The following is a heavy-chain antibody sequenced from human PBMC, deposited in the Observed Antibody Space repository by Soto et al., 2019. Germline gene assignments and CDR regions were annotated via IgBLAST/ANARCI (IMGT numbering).Heavy chain of an antibody. CDR3: ARDLTAMVRIGFDY. CDR2: ISSSSSTI. Sequence: EVQLVESGGGLVQPGGSLRLSCAASGFTFSSYSMNWVRQAPGKGLEWVSYISSSSSTIYYADSVKGRFTISRDNAKNSLYLQMNSLREEDTAVYYCARDLTAMVRIGFDYWGQGTLVTVSS. J-gene: IGHJ4*02. CDR1: GFTFSSYS. D-gene: IGHD5-18*01. V-gene: IGHV3-48*02.